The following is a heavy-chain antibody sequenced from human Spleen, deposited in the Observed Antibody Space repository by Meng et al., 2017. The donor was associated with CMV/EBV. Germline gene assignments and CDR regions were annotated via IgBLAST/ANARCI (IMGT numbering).Heavy chain of an antibody. CDR3: ARESGPMGGNYYYGLDV. V-gene: IGHV3-48*03. J-gene: IGHJ6*02. Sequence: GESLTISCAASGFTFSSFPIHWVRQAPGKGLEWVSYISGSGDITYYADSVKGRLTISRDNSKNSLYLQINSLRTEDTAVYYCARESGPMGGNYYYGLDVWGQGTTVTVSS. CDR2: ISGSGDIT. CDR1: GFTFSSFP. D-gene: IGHD3-3*01.